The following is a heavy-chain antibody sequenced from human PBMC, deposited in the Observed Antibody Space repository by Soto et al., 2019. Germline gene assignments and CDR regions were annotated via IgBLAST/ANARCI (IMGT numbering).Heavy chain of an antibody. V-gene: IGHV3-23*01. CDR1: GFTCSSYA. Sequence: EVQRLESGGGLVQPGGSLRLSCAASGFTCSSYAMSWVRQAPGKGLEWVSTISGSGGRTYYAYYVQGRPTIYRNNSKNTLYLQMKNLRAEDTALYYCAKDRWERYGMDVGGQGTTVTVTS. J-gene: IGHJ6*02. D-gene: IGHD1-26*01. CDR3: AKDRWERYGMDV. CDR2: ISGSGGRT.